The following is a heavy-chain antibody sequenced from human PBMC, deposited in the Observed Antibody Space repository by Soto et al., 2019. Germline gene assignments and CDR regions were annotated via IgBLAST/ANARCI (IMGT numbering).Heavy chain of an antibody. CDR3: VRDGTKTLRDWFDP. V-gene: IGHV4-4*07. J-gene: IGHJ5*02. CDR2: IYATGTT. Sequence: SETLSLTCAVSGASVSGFYWSWIRQSAGKGLEWIGRIYATGTTAYNPSLKSRVMMSVDTSKKQFSLKLRSVTAADTAVYYCVRDGTKTLRDWFDPWGQGISVTAPQ. CDR1: GASVSGFY. D-gene: IGHD1-1*01.